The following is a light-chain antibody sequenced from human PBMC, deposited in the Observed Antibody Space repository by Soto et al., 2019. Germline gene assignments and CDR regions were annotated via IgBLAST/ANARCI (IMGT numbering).Light chain of an antibody. CDR1: RDIGGG. CDR2: ASS. J-gene: IGKJ1*01. Sequence: DIQMTQSQSSVSASVGDRITITCRASRDIGGGLAWCQQKPGKAPQYMIQASSIVPSSAPSRFSGSGSGTEFILTINNLQPEYFASYFCLQVYSFPRTFGLGTKVDIK. V-gene: IGKV1-12*01. CDR3: LQVYSFPRT.